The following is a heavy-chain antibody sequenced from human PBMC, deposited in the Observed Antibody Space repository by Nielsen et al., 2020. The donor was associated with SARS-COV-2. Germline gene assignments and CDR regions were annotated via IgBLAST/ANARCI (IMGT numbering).Heavy chain of an antibody. J-gene: IGHJ6*02. CDR2: IVVGSGNT. V-gene: IGHV1-58*02. D-gene: IGHD5-18*01. CDR3: ARSFGYTYDQDFKYYGMDV. CDR1: GFTFTSSA. Sequence: SVKVSCKASGFTFTSSAMQWVRQARGQRLEWIGWIVVGSGNTNYAQKFQERVTITRDMSTSTAYMELRGLTSDDTAVYFCARSFGYTYDQDFKYYGMDVWGQGTTVTVSS.